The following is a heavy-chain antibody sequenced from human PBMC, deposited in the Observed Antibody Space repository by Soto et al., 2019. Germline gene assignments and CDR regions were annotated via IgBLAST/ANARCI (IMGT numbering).Heavy chain of an antibody. CDR3: GRGGGTARGYSYGYAFDY. V-gene: IGHV4-34*01. Sequence: SETLSLTCAVYGGSFSGYYWIWIRQPPGKGLEWIGEINHSGSTNYNPSLKSRVTISVDTSKNQFSLKLSSVTAADTAVYYCGRGGGTARGYSYGYAFDYWGQGTLVTVSS. J-gene: IGHJ4*02. D-gene: IGHD5-18*01. CDR2: INHSGST. CDR1: GGSFSGYY.